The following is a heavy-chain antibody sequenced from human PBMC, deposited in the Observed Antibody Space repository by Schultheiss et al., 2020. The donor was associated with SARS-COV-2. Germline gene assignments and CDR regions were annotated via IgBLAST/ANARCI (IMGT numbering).Heavy chain of an antibody. CDR2: IGTAGDT. Sequence: GGSLRLSCAASGFTFDDYAMHWVRQAPGKGLEWVSAIGTAGDTYYADSVKGRFTISRDNAKNSLYLQMNSLRAEDTALYYCARDVYTALAFDYWGQGTLVTVSS. D-gene: IGHD5-18*01. J-gene: IGHJ4*02. CDR3: ARDVYTALAFDY. V-gene: IGHV3-9*01. CDR1: GFTFDDYA.